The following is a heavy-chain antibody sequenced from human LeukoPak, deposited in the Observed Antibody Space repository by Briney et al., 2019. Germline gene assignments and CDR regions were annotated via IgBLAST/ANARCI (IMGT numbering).Heavy chain of an antibody. CDR1: GFTFSSYA. V-gene: IGHV3-30*04. Sequence: GGSVRLSCAASGFTFSSYAMHWVRQAPGKGLEWVAVISYDGSNKYYADSVKGRFTISRDNSKNTLYLQMNSLRAEDTAVYYCARDSAYYYDSSGYYGYWGQGTLVTVSS. J-gene: IGHJ4*02. D-gene: IGHD3-22*01. CDR3: ARDSAYYYDSSGYYGY. CDR2: ISYDGSNK.